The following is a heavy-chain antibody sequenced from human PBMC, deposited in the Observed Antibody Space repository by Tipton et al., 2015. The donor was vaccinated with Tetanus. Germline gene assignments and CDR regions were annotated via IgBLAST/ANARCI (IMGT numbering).Heavy chain of an antibody. D-gene: IGHD3-3*01. V-gene: IGHV4-39*01. CDR1: GGSIRGGTFY. CDR2: IYESGDT. J-gene: IGHJ4*02. Sequence: TLSLTCTVSGGSIRGGTFYWGWIRQPPGKGLEWIGSIYESGDTYYIPSLKSRVTISVDTSKNQFSLNQNSMAAAATGVYYCARHQSGYFTPFDYWGQGNLVTVSS. CDR3: ARHQSGYFTPFDY.